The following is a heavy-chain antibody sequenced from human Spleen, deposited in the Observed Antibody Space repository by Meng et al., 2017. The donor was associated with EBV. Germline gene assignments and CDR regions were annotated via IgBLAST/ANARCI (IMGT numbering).Heavy chain of an antibody. Sequence: QVQELLSGAEVKKPRASVKVSCKVSGHNHSELSGHWVRQAPGKGLEWMVGFDPEDGETYYAQKFQDRMSMTDDTSTNTAFMELTSLKSDDTSVYYCASNSVFWGQGTLVTVSS. J-gene: IGHJ4*02. CDR2: FDPEDGET. D-gene: IGHD3-3*01. V-gene: IGHV1-24*01. CDR1: GHNHSELS. CDR3: ASNSVF.